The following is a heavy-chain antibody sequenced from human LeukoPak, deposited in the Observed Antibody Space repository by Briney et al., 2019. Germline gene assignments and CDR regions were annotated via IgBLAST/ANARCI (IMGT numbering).Heavy chain of an antibody. CDR3: ARSRAYYDFWSGYYIFDY. D-gene: IGHD3-3*01. J-gene: IGHJ4*02. CDR2: NYPGDSDN. Sequence: KRGASQKISCTGSGYFFTSYWIGWGRHMPRKGLGRMRINYPGDSDNRYSPSFKGQVNISADKPISTGYVQWRSRKASDTAMYYCARSRAYYDFWSGYYIFDYWGQGTLVTVSS. CDR1: GYFFTSYW. V-gene: IGHV5-51*01.